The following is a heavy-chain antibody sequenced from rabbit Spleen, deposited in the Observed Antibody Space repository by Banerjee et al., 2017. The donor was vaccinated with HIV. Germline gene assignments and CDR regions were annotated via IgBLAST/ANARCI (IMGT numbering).Heavy chain of an antibody. V-gene: IGHV1S40*01. CDR2: IGTGSGRT. Sequence: QQLVESGGGLVKPGASLTLTCKASGFSFSSGYYMSWVRQAPGKGLEWIGCIGTGSGRTYYASWAKGRFTISKTSSTTVTLQLSSLTVADTATYFCVRDQAGDADYGPYYLNLWGPGTLVTVS. CDR3: VRDQAGDADYGPYYLNL. CDR1: GFSFSSGYY. D-gene: IGHD2-1*01. J-gene: IGHJ4*01.